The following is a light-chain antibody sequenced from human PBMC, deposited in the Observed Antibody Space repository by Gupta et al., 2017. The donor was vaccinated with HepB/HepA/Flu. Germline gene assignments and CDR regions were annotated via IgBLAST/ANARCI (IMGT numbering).Light chain of an antibody. Sequence: ILMTQPPSTLSVSPGERATLSCRASQSVSSYLAWYQQKPGQVPRLLIYGASTRATGIPARFSGSGSGTEFTLTISSLQSEDFAVYYCQQYNNCPPYTFGQGTKLEIK. CDR3: QQYNNCPPYT. CDR2: GAS. J-gene: IGKJ2*01. V-gene: IGKV3-15*01. CDR1: QSVSSY.